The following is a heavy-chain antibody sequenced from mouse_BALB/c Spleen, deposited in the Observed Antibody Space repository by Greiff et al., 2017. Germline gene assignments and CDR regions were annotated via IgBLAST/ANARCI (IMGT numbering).Heavy chain of an antibody. J-gene: IGHJ4*01. CDR1: GFTFSSFG. D-gene: IGHD2-1*01. CDR3: ARRGNFYYAMDY. CDR2: ISSGSSTI. Sequence: EVQGVESGGGLVQPGGSRKLSCAASGFTFSSFGMHWVRQAPEKGLEWVAYISSGSSTIYYADTVKGRFTISRDNPKNTLFLQMTSLRSEDTAMYYCARRGNFYYAMDYWGQGTSVTVSS. V-gene: IGHV5-17*02.